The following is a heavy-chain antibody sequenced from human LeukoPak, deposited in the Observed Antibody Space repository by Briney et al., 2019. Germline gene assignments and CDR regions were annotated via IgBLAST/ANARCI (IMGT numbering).Heavy chain of an antibody. V-gene: IGHV3-7*01. CDR1: GFSLRSHW. D-gene: IGHD3/OR15-3a*01. CDR2: INQDGSEM. Sequence: GSLRLSCETSGFSLRSHWMSWVRQAPGKGLEWVANINQDGSEMHYVDSVKGRITVSRDNTKNSMYLQMNSLRAEDTAVYYCARDHTAPTIIWDCWGQGTLVTVSS. CDR3: ARDHTAPTIIWDC. J-gene: IGHJ4*02.